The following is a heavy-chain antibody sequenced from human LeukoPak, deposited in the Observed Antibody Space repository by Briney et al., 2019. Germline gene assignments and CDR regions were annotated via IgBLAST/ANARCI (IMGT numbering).Heavy chain of an antibody. CDR3: ARVKYGDSSGYYSSRAFDI. J-gene: IGHJ3*02. Sequence: SETLSLTCAVYGGSFSGYYWSWIRQPPGKGLEWIGEINHSGSTNYNPSLKSRVTISVDTSKNQFSLKLSSVTAADTAVYYCARVKYGDSSGYYSSRAFDIWGQGTMVTVSS. V-gene: IGHV4-34*01. D-gene: IGHD3-22*01. CDR1: GGSFSGYY. CDR2: INHSGST.